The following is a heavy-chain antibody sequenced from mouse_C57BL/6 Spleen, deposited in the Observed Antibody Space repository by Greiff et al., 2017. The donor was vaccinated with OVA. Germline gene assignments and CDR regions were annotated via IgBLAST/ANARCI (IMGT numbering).Heavy chain of an antibody. CDR3: AKNGYDGYYPAWFAY. D-gene: IGHD2-3*01. V-gene: IGHV2-5*01. Sequence: VQRVESGPGLVQPSQSLSITCTVSGFSLTSYGVHWVRQSPGKGLEWLGVIWRGGSTDYNAAFMSRLSITRDNSKSQVFFKMNSLQADDTAIYYCAKNGYDGYYPAWFAYWGQGTLVTVSA. CDR1: GFSLTSYG. CDR2: IWRGGST. J-gene: IGHJ3*01.